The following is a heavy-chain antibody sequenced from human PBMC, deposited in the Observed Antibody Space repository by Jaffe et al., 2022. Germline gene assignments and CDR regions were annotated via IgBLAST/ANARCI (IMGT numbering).Heavy chain of an antibody. CDR1: GGSFSGYY. CDR2: INHSGST. Sequence: QVQLQQWGAGLLKPSETLSLTCAVYGGSFSGYYWSWIRQPPGKGLEWIGEINHSGSTNYNPSLKSRVTISVDTSKNQFSLKLSSVTAADTAVYYCARERGGGYCSGGSCYSNYYYYYYMDVWGKGTTVTVSS. CDR3: ARERGGGYCSGGSCYSNYYYYYYMDV. V-gene: IGHV4-34*01. D-gene: IGHD2-15*01. J-gene: IGHJ6*03.